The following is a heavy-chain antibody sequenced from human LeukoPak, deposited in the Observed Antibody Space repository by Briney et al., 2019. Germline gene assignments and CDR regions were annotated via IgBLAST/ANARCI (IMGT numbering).Heavy chain of an antibody. CDR3: ARYGGYYMYV. CDR2: INQDGSKK. Sequence: GGSLRLSCAVSGFTFSSYWMTWVRQAPGKGLEWVANINQDGSKKYYLDSVKGRFTVSRDNAKNSLYLQMNSLRAEDTAVYYCARYGGYYMYVWGKGTTVSVSS. D-gene: IGHD4-23*01. V-gene: IGHV3-7*01. J-gene: IGHJ6*03. CDR1: GFTFSSYW.